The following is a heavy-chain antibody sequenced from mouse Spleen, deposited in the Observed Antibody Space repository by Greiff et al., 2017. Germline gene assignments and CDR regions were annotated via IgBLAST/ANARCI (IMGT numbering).Heavy chain of an antibody. CDR1: GFTFSSYY. D-gene: IGHD3-1*01. CDR2: ISSGGGST. Sequence: EVQLVESGGGLVKLGGSLKLSCAASGFTFSSYYMSWVRQTPEKRLEWVATISSGGGSTYYPDSVKGRFTISRDNAKNTLYLQMSSLNSEDTAVYYCARKGSSGYVFAYWGQGTLVTVSA. CDR3: ARKGSSGYVFAY. V-gene: IGHV5-12-1*01. J-gene: IGHJ3*01.